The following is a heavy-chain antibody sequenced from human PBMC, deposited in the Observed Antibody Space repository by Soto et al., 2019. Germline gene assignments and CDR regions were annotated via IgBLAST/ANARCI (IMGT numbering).Heavy chain of an antibody. CDR1: GGSISSYY. CDR2: IYYSGST. J-gene: IGHJ6*03. CDR3: ARLTTVTTAEYYYYYMDV. V-gene: IGHV4-59*01. D-gene: IGHD4-4*01. Sequence: SETLSLTCTVSGGSISSYYWSWIRQPPGKGLEWIGYIYYSGSTNYNPSLKSRVTISVDTSKNQFSLKLSSVTAADTAVYYCARLTTVTTAEYYYYYMDVWGKGTTVTVSS.